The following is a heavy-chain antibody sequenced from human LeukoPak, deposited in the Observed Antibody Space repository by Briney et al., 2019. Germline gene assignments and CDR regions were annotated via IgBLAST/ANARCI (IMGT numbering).Heavy chain of an antibody. CDR1: GFTLSSYA. D-gene: IGHD6-19*01. J-gene: IGHJ4*02. Sequence: GGSLRLSCSASGFTLSSYAMHWVRQAPGEKLEYVSAISSNGGSTYYADSVKGRFTISRDNSKNTLYLQMSSLRAEDTAVYYCVKANGWYYFDYWGQGTLVTVSS. V-gene: IGHV3-64D*09. CDR2: ISSNGGST. CDR3: VKANGWYYFDY.